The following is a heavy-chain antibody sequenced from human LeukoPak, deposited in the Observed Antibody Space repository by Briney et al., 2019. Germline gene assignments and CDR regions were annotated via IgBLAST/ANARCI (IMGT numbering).Heavy chain of an antibody. CDR3: AKGNDILTL. CDR1: GFIFSASG. J-gene: IGHJ4*02. V-gene: IGHV3-21*01. D-gene: IGHD3-9*01. Sequence: GGSLRLSCAGSGFIFSASGMSWARQLPGKRLEWVSSIRSSSYIFYTDSVKGRFTISRDNTKNSLYLHMNSLRVEDTALYYCAKGNDILTLWGQGTLVTVSS. CDR2: IRSSSYI.